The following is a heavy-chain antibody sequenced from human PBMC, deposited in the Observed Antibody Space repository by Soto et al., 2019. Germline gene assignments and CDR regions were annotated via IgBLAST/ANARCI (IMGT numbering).Heavy chain of an antibody. D-gene: IGHD3-22*01. CDR3: ARTSYYYDSSGYHPYYYYGMDV. V-gene: IGHV4-59*01. J-gene: IGHJ6*02. CDR1: GGSISSYY. Sequence: SETLSLTCTVSGGSISSYYWSWVREPPGEGLEGIGYIYYSGSTNYNPSLKSRVTISVDTSKNQFSLKLSSVTAADTAVYYCARTSYYYDSSGYHPYYYYGMDVWGQGTTVTVS. CDR2: IYYSGST.